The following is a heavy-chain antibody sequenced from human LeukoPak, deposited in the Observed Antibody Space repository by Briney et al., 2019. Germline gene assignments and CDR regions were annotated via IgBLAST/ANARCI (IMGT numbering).Heavy chain of an antibody. J-gene: IGHJ3*02. CDR3: ARLDTAMDCSAFDI. V-gene: IGHV3-21*01. Sequence: PGGSLRLSCAASGFTFSSYSMNWARQAPGKGLEWVSSISSSSSYIHYADSVKGRFTISRDNAKNSLYLQMNSLRAEDTAVYYCARLDTAMDCSAFDIWGQGTMVTVSS. CDR2: ISSSSSYI. CDR1: GFTFSSYS. D-gene: IGHD5-18*01.